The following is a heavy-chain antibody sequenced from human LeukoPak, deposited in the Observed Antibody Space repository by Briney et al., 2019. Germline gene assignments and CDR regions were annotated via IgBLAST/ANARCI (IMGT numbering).Heavy chain of an antibody. D-gene: IGHD6-13*01. CDR1: GGSISSSSYY. V-gene: IGHV4-39*07. CDR2: IYYSGST. J-gene: IGHJ4*02. CDR3: ARPTYSSSWYASIGTSYPYDY. Sequence: SETLSLTCTVSGGSISSSSYYWGWIRQPPGKGLEWIGSIYYSGSTYYNPSLKSRVTISVDTSKNQFSLKLSSVTAADTAVYYCARPTYSSSWYASIGTSYPYDYWGQGTLVTVSS.